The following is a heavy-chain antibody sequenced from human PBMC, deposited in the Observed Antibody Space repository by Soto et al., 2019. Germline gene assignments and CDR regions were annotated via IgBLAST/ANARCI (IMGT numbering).Heavy chain of an antibody. CDR3: ARDFVVATIADYYYYMDV. D-gene: IGHD5-12*01. J-gene: IGHJ6*03. Sequence: EVQLVESGGALVQPGGSLRLSCAASGFDFSSHGMHWVRRAPGKGLEWVSYISSSTGTIYYGDSVKGRFTISRDNAKNSLDLQMHSLRAEDTAVYYCARDFVVATIADYYYYMDVWGTGTTVTVSS. CDR1: GFDFSSHG. CDR2: ISSSTGTI. V-gene: IGHV3-48*01.